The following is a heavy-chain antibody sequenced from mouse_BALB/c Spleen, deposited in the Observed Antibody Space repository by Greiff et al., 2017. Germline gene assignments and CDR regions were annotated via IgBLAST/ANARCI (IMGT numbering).Heavy chain of an antibody. CDR3: ARGTTVVAPVFDY. CDR2: ILPGSGST. V-gene: IGHV1-9*01. Sequence: VQGVESGAELMKPGASVKISCKATGYTFSSYWIEWVKQRPGHGLEWIGEILPGSGSTNYNEKFKGKATFTADTSSNTAYMQLSSLTSEDSAVYYCARGTTVVAPVFDYWGQGTTLTVSS. CDR1: GYTFSSYW. J-gene: IGHJ2*01. D-gene: IGHD1-1*01.